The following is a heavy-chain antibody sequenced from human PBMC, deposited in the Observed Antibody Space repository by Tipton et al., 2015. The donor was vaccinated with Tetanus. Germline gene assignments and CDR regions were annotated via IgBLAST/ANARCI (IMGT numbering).Heavy chain of an antibody. CDR3: ARHFGEMLYAPFRFDP. Sequence: VQLVQSGAEVKKPGESLKISCQGSGYRFANYWIGWVRQMPGKGLEWMGIIYPGDSDTRYSPSFQGQVTMSVDRSTATAYLQWGSLKASDTAIYYCARHFGEMLYAPFRFDPWGQGTLVTVSS. V-gene: IGHV5-51*01. CDR1: GYRFANYW. CDR2: IYPGDSDT. J-gene: IGHJ5*02. D-gene: IGHD3-3*01.